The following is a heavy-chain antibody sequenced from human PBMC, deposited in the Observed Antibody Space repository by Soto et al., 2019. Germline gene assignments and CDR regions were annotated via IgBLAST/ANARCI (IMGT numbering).Heavy chain of an antibody. J-gene: IGHJ4*02. CDR1: GYSFTSYW. Sequence: GESLKISCKGSGYSFTSYWIGWVRQMPGKGLEWMGIIYPGDSETRYSPSFQGQVTISADKSISTAYLQWSSLKAPDTAMYYCARGARYSSSPFDYWGQGTLVTVSS. V-gene: IGHV5-51*01. D-gene: IGHD6-19*01. CDR3: ARGARYSSSPFDY. CDR2: IYPGDSET.